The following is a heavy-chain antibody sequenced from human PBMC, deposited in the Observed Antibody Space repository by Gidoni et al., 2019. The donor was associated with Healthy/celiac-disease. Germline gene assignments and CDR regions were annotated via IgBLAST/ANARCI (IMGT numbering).Heavy chain of an antibody. CDR3: ARSLGGVVVVAATGVDWFDP. V-gene: IGHV5-51*01. D-gene: IGHD2-15*01. CDR1: GSGFTTYW. Sequence: EVQLVQCGAEVKKPGESLKHSRQASGSGFTTYWSSWVRQLPGKGLEWMGIIYPGDSDTRYSPSFQGQVTISADKSISTAYLQWSSLKSSDTAMYYCARSLGGVVVVAATGVDWFDPGGQGTLVTVSS. J-gene: IGHJ5*02. CDR2: IYPGDSDT.